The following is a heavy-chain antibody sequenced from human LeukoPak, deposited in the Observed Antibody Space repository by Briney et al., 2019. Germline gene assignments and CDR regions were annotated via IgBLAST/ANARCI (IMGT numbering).Heavy chain of an antibody. CDR3: ARLSYCGGDCYSTFDY. Sequence: GGSLRLSCAASGFTFSSYAMHWVRQAPGKGLEWVAVISYDGSNKYYADSVKGRFTISRDNSKNTLYLQMNSLRAEDTAVYYCARLSYCGGDCYSTFDYWGQGTLVSVSS. D-gene: IGHD2-21*02. V-gene: IGHV3-30*04. CDR1: GFTFSSYA. J-gene: IGHJ4*02. CDR2: ISYDGSNK.